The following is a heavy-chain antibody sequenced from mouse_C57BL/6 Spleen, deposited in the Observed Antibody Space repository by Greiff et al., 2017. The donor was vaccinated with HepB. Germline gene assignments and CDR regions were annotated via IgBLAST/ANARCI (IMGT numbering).Heavy chain of an antibody. D-gene: IGHD1-1*02. Sequence: EVHLVESEGGLVQPGSSMKLSCTASGFTFSDYYMAWVRQVPEKGLEWVANINYDGSSTYYLDSLKSRFIISRDTAKNILYLQMSSLKSEDTATYYCARLLWPYAMDYWGQGTSVTVSS. CDR3: ARLLWPYAMDY. CDR1: GFTFSDYY. V-gene: IGHV5-16*01. J-gene: IGHJ4*01. CDR2: INYDGSST.